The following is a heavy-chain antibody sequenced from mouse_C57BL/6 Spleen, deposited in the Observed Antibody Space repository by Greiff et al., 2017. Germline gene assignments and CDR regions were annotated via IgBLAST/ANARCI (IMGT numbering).Heavy chain of an antibody. Sequence: VQLQQPGAELVMPGASVKLSCKASGYTFTSYWMHWVKQRPGQGLEWIGEIDPSDSYTNYNQKFKGKSTLTVANSSRTAYMQLSSLTSEDSAVYYCARVYPYDFDYWGQGTTLTVSS. D-gene: IGHD2-14*01. CDR3: ARVYPYDFDY. V-gene: IGHV1-69*01. CDR1: GYTFTSYW. J-gene: IGHJ2*01. CDR2: IDPSDSYT.